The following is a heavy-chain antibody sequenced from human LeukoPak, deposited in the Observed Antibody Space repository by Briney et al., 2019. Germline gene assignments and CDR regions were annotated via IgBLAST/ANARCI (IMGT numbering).Heavy chain of an antibody. Sequence: GGFLRLSCAASGFTFSNAWMNWVRQAPGKGLEWVGRIKSKTDGGTTNYAAPVKGRFTISRDDSKNTLYLQMNSLKTEDTAVYYCTTDPSQYYYDSSGYYPLFDYWGQGTLVTVSS. D-gene: IGHD3-22*01. CDR3: TTDPSQYYYDSSGYYPLFDY. CDR1: GFTFSNAW. CDR2: IKSKTDGGTT. J-gene: IGHJ4*02. V-gene: IGHV3-15*07.